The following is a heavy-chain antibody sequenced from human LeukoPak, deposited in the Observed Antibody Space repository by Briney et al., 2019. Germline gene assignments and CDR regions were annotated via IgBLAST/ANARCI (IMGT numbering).Heavy chain of an antibody. CDR1: GYTFTTYG. Sequence: GASLKVSCKASGYTFTTYGITWVRQAPGQGLEWMGWISAYNGNTNYAQKFQGRVTMTIDTSTSTAYMELRSLKSDDTAVYYCARVWGYYYDSSGYSDFDYWGQGTLVTVSS. CDR3: ARVWGYYYDSSGYSDFDY. V-gene: IGHV1-18*01. D-gene: IGHD3-22*01. J-gene: IGHJ4*02. CDR2: ISAYNGNT.